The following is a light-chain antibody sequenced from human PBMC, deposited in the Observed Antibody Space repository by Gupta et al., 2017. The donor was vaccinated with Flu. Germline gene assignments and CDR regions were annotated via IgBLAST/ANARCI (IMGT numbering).Light chain of an antibody. CDR3: MHYTLFRT. CDR1: QGLVHSDGNTY. V-gene: IGKV2-24*01. Sequence: IVLTQTPLSSPVTLGQPASNSRRSSQGLVHSDGNTYLSWLQQWPSQPPRLLIFEISKRFSGVPDRFSGSGAGTDFTLKISRVEAEDVGVYYCMHYTLFRTFGQGTKVEIK. J-gene: IGKJ1*01. CDR2: EIS.